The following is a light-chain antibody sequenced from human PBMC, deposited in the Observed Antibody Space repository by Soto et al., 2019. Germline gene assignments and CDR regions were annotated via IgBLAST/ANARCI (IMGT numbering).Light chain of an antibody. Sequence: QSDLTQPAFVSGSPGQSITISCTGTSSDVGGYNYVSWYQHPPGKAPKLMISEVSNRPSGVSNRFSGSKSGNTASLTISGLQAEDEADYYCSSYTSTSTRVFGAGTKVTVL. CDR3: SSYTSTSTRV. CDR2: EVS. CDR1: SSDVGGYNY. J-gene: IGLJ1*01. V-gene: IGLV2-14*01.